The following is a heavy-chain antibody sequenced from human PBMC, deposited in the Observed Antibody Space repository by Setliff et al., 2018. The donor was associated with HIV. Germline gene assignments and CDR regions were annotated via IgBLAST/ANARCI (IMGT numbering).Heavy chain of an antibody. CDR3: ARIGSGWSVGWFDP. CDR1: GGSFSDNY. Sequence: PSETLSLTCAVYGGSFSDNYWSWIRQSPGKGLEWIGEINHSGRTKYSPSLRSRVSISVDTSKNQLSLKLRSVTAADTAVYYCARIGSGWSVGWFDPWGQGTLVTVS. V-gene: IGHV4-34*01. D-gene: IGHD6-13*01. CDR2: INHSGRT. J-gene: IGHJ5*02.